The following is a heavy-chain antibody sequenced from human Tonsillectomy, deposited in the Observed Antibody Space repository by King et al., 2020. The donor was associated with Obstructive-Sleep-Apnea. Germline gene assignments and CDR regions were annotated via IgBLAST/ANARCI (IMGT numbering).Heavy chain of an antibody. CDR3: ARHPGWGSGFDP. V-gene: IGHV5-10-1*01. D-gene: IGHD3-10*01. J-gene: IGHJ5*02. Sequence: VQLVESGAEVKKPGESLRISCKGSGYSFTNYWITWVRQMPGKGLEWMGRIDPSDSYTNYSPSFQGHVTISADKSISTAYLQWSSLKASDTAMYYCARHPGWGSGFDPWGQGTLVTVSS. CDR1: GYSFTNYW. CDR2: IDPSDSYT.